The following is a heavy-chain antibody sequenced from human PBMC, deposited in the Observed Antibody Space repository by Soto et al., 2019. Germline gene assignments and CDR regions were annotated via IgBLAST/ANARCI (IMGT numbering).Heavy chain of an antibody. CDR2: ITWNSVRI. Sequence: EVQLVESGGGLVQPGRSLRLSCAASGFTFDDYAMHWVRQAPGKGLEWVSGITWNSVRIAYADSVKGRFTISRDNAKKSLYLQMNGLRADDTALYYCAKDRRGSSLYDAFDIWGQGTMVTVSS. CDR1: GFTFDDYA. CDR3: AKDRRGSSLYDAFDI. V-gene: IGHV3-9*01. D-gene: IGHD6-13*01. J-gene: IGHJ3*02.